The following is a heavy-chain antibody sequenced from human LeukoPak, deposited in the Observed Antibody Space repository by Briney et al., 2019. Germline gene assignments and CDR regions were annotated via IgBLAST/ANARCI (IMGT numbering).Heavy chain of an antibody. CDR2: ISAYNGNT. D-gene: IGHD3-10*01. J-gene: IGHJ4*02. Sequence: ASVKVSCKASGYTFTNYGISWVRQAPGQGLEWMGWISAYNGNTNYAQKLQGRVTMTTDTSTSTAYMELRSLRSDDTAVYYCARDHNYYGSGSPLDYWGQGTLVTVSS. CDR3: ARDHNYYGSGSPLDY. V-gene: IGHV1-18*01. CDR1: GYTFTNYG.